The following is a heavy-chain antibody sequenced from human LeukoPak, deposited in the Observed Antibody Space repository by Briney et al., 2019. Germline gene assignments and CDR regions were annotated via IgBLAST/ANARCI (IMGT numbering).Heavy chain of an antibody. CDR1: GFTFDDYA. J-gene: IGHJ4*02. CDR3: ARSGGLQKFDY. Sequence: PGRSLRLSCAASGFTFDDYAMHWVRQAPGKGLEWVSSISWNSGSIGYADSVKGRFTISRDNAKNSLYLQMNSLGAEDTAVYYCARSGGLQKFDYWGQGTLVTVSS. CDR2: ISWNSGSI. D-gene: IGHD4-11*01. V-gene: IGHV3-9*01.